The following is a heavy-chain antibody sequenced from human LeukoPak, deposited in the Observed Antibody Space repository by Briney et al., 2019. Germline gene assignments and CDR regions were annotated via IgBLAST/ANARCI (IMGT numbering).Heavy chain of an antibody. CDR3: ARAASGVDY. Sequence: SETLSLTCTVSGGSISSHYWSWIRQPPGKGLEWIGYINYSGRTNYNPSLTSRVTVSVDTSKNQFSLKLTSVTAADTAVYYCARAASGVDYWGQGTLVTVSS. V-gene: IGHV4-59*08. D-gene: IGHD2-15*01. J-gene: IGHJ4*02. CDR1: GGSISSHY. CDR2: INYSGRT.